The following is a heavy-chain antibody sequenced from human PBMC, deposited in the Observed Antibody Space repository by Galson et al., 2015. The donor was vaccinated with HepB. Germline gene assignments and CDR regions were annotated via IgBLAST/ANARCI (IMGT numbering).Heavy chain of an antibody. J-gene: IGHJ6*03. CDR3: ARDRGWSDSIYYYYYYMDV. V-gene: IGHV3-53*01. CDR2: IDSGART. Sequence: LEWVSLIDSGARTYYAASVKGRFTIFRDNSKNTLYLQMNSPRAEDTAVYYCARDRGWSDSIYYYYYYMDVWGKGTTVTVSS. D-gene: IGHD3-3*01.